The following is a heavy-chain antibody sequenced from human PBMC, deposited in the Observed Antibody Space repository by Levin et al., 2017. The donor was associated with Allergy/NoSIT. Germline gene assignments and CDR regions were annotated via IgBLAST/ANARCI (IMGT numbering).Heavy chain of an antibody. CDR1: GFTFDDYA. CDR3: AKDISYGGSGWYYFDY. CDR2: ISWNSGSI. J-gene: IGHJ4*02. D-gene: IGHD6-19*01. Sequence: GGSLRLSCAASGFTFDDYAMHWVRQAPGKGLEWVSGISWNSGSIGYADSVKGRFTISRDNAKNSLYLQMNSLRAEDTALYYCAKDISYGGSGWYYFDYWGQGTLVTVSS. V-gene: IGHV3-9*01.